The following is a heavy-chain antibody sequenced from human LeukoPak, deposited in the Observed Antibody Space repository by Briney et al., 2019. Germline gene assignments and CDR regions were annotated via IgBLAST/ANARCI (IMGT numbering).Heavy chain of an antibody. CDR2: MNPNSGNT. CDR3: ARKRIAAAARGDWFDP. CDR1: GYTFTSYD. Sequence: ASVKVSCKASGYTFTSYDINWVRQATGQGLEWMGWMNPNSGNTGYAQKFRGRVTMTRNTSISTAYMELSSLRSEDTAVYYCARKRIAAAARGDWFDPWGQGTLVTVSS. J-gene: IGHJ5*02. D-gene: IGHD6-13*01. V-gene: IGHV1-8*01.